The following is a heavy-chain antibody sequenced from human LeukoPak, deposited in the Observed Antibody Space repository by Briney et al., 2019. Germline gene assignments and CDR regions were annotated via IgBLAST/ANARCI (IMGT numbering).Heavy chain of an antibody. CDR1: GFTFSSYW. D-gene: IGHD3-10*01. CDR2: IDTDGSST. V-gene: IGHV3-74*01. J-gene: IGHJ6*03. CDR3: AKSPYFYNSGRYVDV. Sequence: GGTLRLSCAASGFTFSSYWMHWVRQAPGKGLLWVSRIDTDGSSTTYADSVKGRFTISRDNAKNTLYLQMNSLRAEDTAVYYCAKSPYFYNSGRYVDVWGKGTTVTVSS.